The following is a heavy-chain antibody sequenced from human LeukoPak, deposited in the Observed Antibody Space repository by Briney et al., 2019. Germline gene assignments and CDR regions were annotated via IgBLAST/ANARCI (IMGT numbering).Heavy chain of an antibody. CDR3: AREDDYFDS. D-gene: IGHD5-24*01. CDR1: GGSITAYY. V-gene: IGHV4-34*01. J-gene: IGHJ4*02. CDR2: INHSRGT. Sequence: SETLSLTCSVYGGSITAYYWSWIRQPPGKGLEWIGEINHSRGTKYNPSLESRVTILLDASKNEFALNLNSVTAADTAVYYCAREDDYFDSWGQGTLVTVSS.